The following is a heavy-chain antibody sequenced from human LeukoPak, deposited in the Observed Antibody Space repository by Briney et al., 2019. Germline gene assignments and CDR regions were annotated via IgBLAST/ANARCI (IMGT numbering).Heavy chain of an antibody. D-gene: IGHD3-9*01. CDR3: ARRPPYDILTGYQNYYYYMDV. CDR2: VSYDGSNK. Sequence: PGGSLRLSCVASGLASGFTFSNYAMHWVRQAPGKGLEWVAIVSYDGSNKYYADSVKGRFTISRDNSKNTLYLQMNSLRAEDTAVYYCARRPPYDILTGYQNYYYYMDVWGKGTTVTISS. CDR1: GFTFSNYA. J-gene: IGHJ6*03. V-gene: IGHV3-30*14.